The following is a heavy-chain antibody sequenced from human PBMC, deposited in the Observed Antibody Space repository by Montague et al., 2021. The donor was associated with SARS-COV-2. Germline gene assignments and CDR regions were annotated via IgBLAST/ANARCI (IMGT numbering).Heavy chain of an antibody. Sequence: SLRLSCAASGFTFSSYAMHWVRQAPGKGLEWVAVISYDGSNKYYADSVKGRFTISRDSSKNTLYLQMNSLRAEDTAVYYCARPRSGSYYGPFDYWGQGTLVTVSS. V-gene: IGHV3-30-3*01. D-gene: IGHD1-26*01. CDR1: GFTFSSYA. CDR2: ISYDGSNK. CDR3: ARPRSGSYYGPFDY. J-gene: IGHJ4*02.